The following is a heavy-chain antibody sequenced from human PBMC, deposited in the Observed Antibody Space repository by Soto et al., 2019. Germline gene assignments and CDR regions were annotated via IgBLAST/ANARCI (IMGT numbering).Heavy chain of an antibody. CDR2: INAGNGNT. CDR1: GYTFTSYA. Sequence: ASVKVSCKASGYTFTSYAMHWVRQAPGQRLEWMGWINAGNGNTKYSQKFQGRVTITRDTSASTAYMELSSLRSEDTAVYYCARDRKLELRPFDPWGQGTLVTVSS. CDR3: ARDRKLELRPFDP. J-gene: IGHJ5*02. D-gene: IGHD1-7*01. V-gene: IGHV1-3*01.